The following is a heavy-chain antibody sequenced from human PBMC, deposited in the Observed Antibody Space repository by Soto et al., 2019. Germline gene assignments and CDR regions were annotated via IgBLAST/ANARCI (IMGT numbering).Heavy chain of an antibody. CDR2: IYWDDDE. D-gene: IGHD3-10*01. V-gene: IGHV2-5*02. CDR3: AHKGGRGSAMDV. J-gene: IGHJ6*02. Sequence: QITLKESGPTLVEPTQTLTLTCTFSGFSLTTSGVGVAWIRQPPGKALAWLALIYWDDDERYSPSLKSRLTITKDTSKNHLVLTMTNMDPVDTATYYCAHKGGRGSAMDVWGQGTTVTVSS. CDR1: GFSLTTSGVG.